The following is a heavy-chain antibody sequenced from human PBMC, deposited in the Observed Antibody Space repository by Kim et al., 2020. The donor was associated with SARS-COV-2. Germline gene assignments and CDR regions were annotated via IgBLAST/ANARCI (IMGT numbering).Heavy chain of an antibody. CDR1: GGSISSGGYY. V-gene: IGHV4-31*03. Sequence: SETLSLTCTVSGGSISSGGYYWSWIRQHPGKGLEWIGYIYYSGSTYYNPSLKSRVTISVDTSKNQFSLKLSSVTAADTAVYYCARDPGYCSGGSCYTYYYYGMDVWGQGTTVTVSS. J-gene: IGHJ6*02. CDR2: IYYSGST. D-gene: IGHD2-15*01. CDR3: ARDPGYCSGGSCYTYYYYGMDV.